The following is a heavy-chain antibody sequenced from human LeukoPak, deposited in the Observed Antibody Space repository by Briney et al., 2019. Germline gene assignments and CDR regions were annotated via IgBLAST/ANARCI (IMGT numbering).Heavy chain of an antibody. CDR2: INHSGST. CDR1: GGSFSCYY. CDR3: ARGGFVYCSGGSCYVNSFDP. Sequence: PSETLSLTCAVYGGSFSCYYWSWIRQPPGKGLEWIGEINHSGSTNYNPSLKSRVTISVDTSKNQFPLKLSSVTAADTAVYYCARGGFVYCSGGSCYVNSFDPWGQRTLVTVSS. J-gene: IGHJ5*02. V-gene: IGHV4-34*01. D-gene: IGHD2-15*01.